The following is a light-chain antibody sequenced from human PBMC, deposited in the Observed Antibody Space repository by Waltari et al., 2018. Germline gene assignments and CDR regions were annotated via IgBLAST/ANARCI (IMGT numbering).Light chain of an antibody. V-gene: IGLV2-14*01. CDR2: YVS. CDR1: SSDVGGYNY. Sequence: QSALTQPASVSGSPGQSITISCTGTSSDVGGYNYVSWYQQHPGQAPKLMIYYVSNRPSGVSNRFSGSKSGNTASLTISGLQADDEADYYCSSYTSSSSYVFGTGTKVTVL. J-gene: IGLJ1*01. CDR3: SSYTSSSSYV.